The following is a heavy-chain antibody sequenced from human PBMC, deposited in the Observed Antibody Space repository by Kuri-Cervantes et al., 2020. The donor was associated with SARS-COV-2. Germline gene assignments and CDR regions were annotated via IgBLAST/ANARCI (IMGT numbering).Heavy chain of an antibody. J-gene: IGHJ4*02. V-gene: IGHV1-18*01. CDR2: ISTYNGNT. D-gene: IGHD5-18*01. CDR1: GYTFTSYG. Sequence: ASVKVSCKASGYTFTSYGISWVRQAPGQGLEWMGWISTYNGNTSYAQKLQGRVTMTTDTSTSTAYMELRSLRSDDTAVYYCARVELWPLLNPFFDYWGQGTLVTVSS. CDR3: ARVELWPLLNPFFDY.